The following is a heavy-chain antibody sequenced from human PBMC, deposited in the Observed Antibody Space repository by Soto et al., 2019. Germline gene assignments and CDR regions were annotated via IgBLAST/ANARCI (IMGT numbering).Heavy chain of an antibody. CDR3: ARFMGAQYYDFWSGHYGMDV. CDR2: ISSSSSTI. V-gene: IGHV3-48*02. CDR1: GFTFSSYS. Sequence: GGSLRLSCAASGFTFSSYSMNWVRQAPGKGLEWVSYISSSSSTIYYADSVKGRFTISRDNAKNSLYLQMNSLRDEDTAAYYCARFMGAQYYDFWSGHYGMDVWGQGTTVTVSS. D-gene: IGHD3-3*01. J-gene: IGHJ6*02.